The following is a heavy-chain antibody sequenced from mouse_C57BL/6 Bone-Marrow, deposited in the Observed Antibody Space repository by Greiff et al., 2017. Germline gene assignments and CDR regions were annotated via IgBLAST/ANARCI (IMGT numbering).Heavy chain of an antibody. Sequence: QVPLQQPGTELVKPGASVKLSFKASGYTFTSYWMHWVKQRPGQGLEWIGNITPSNCGTNYNEKFNRPATLHVDNSSRIADMRLSSLTSEDAAVYYCATPIYYDYLCAMGDGGEGTAATV. J-gene: IGHJ4*01. CDR2: ITPSNCGT. V-gene: IGHV1-53*01. CDR1: GYTFTSYW. D-gene: IGHD2-4*01. CDR3: ATPIYYDYLCAMGD.